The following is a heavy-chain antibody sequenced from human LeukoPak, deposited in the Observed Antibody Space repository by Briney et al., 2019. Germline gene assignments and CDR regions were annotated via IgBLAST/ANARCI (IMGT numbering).Heavy chain of an antibody. D-gene: IGHD1-14*01. CDR2: ISYDGSNK. J-gene: IGHJ4*02. CDR3: ARTGRGPFDY. CDR1: GFTFSSYA. Sequence: GGSLRLSCAASGFTFSSYAMHWVRQAPGKGLEWVAVISYDGSNKYYADSVKGRFTISRDNSKNTLYLQMNSLRAEDTAVYYCARTGRGPFDYWGQGTLVTVSS. V-gene: IGHV3-30-3*02.